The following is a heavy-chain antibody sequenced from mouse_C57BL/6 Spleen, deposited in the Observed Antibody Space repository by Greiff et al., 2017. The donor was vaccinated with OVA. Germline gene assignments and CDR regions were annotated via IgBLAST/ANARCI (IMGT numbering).Heavy chain of an antibody. CDR1: GYAFSSSW. CDR3: ARGTGTDFDY. V-gene: IGHV1-82*01. Sequence: VQGVESGPELVKPGASVKISCKASGYAFSSSWMNWVKQRPGKGLEWIGRIYPGDGDTNYNGKFKGKATLTADKSSSTAYMQLSSLTSEDSAVYFCARGTGTDFDYWGQGTTLTVSS. CDR2: IYPGDGDT. J-gene: IGHJ2*01. D-gene: IGHD4-1*01.